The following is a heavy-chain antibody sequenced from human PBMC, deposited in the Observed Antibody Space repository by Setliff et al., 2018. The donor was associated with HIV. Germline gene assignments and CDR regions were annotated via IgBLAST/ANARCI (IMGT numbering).Heavy chain of an antibody. J-gene: IGHJ4*02. CDR3: ANRLRGYNKWYYFDY. D-gene: IGHD1-1*01. CDR2: TSGSTGDT. V-gene: IGHV3-23*01. Sequence: GGSLRLSCAASGFTFNTYAMSWVRQAPGKGLEWVATTSGSTGDTYYADSVKGRFTISRDNSKNTLFLQMNSLGAEDTAVYYCANRLRGYNKWYYFDYWGQGTLVTVSS. CDR1: GFTFNTYA.